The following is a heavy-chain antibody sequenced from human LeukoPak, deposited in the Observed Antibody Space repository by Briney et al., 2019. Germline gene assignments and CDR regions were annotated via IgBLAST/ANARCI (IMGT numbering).Heavy chain of an antibody. CDR3: ARGVYSSGWYGVKGFGVYYFDY. Sequence: GGSLRLSCAASEFSVGSNYMTWVRQAPGKGLEWVSLIYSGGSTYYADSVKGRFTISRDNSKNTLYLQMNSLRAEDTAVYYCARGVYSSGWYGVKGFGVYYFDYWGQGTLVTVSS. J-gene: IGHJ4*02. CDR2: IYSGGST. D-gene: IGHD6-19*01. V-gene: IGHV3-66*01. CDR1: EFSVGSNY.